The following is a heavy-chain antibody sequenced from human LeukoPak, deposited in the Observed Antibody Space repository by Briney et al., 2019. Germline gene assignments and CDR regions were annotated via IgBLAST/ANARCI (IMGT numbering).Heavy chain of an antibody. V-gene: IGHV1-2*02. J-gene: IGHJ4*02. D-gene: IGHD3-10*01. CDR3: ARSLWFGELPHY. CDR1: GYTFTGYY. Sequence: GASVKVSCKASGYTFTGYYVHWVRQAPGQGLEWMGWMNPKSGGTNYAQKFEARVTMNRDTSISTAYMELSSLRSEDTAVYYCARSLWFGELPHYWGQGTLVTVSS. CDR2: MNPKSGGT.